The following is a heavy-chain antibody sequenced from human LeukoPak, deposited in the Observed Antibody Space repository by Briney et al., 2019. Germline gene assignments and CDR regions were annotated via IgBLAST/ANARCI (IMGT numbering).Heavy chain of an antibody. CDR2: IYHSGST. CDR3: ASRPRRVVPAAPTAFDI. Sequence: PSQTLSLTCTVSGGSISSGGYYWSWIRQPPGKGLEWIGYIYHSGSTNYNPSLKSRVTISVDTSKNQFSLKLSSVTAADTAVYYCASRPRRVVPAAPTAFDIWGQGTMVTVSS. CDR1: GGSISSGGYY. V-gene: IGHV4-30-2*01. J-gene: IGHJ3*02. D-gene: IGHD2-2*01.